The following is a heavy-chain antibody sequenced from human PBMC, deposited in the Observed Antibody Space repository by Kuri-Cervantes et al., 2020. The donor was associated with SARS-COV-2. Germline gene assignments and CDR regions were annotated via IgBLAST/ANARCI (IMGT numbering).Heavy chain of an antibody. V-gene: IGHV4-38-2*02. CDR3: ARDSSEITFGGETFDY. CDR2: IYHSGST. J-gene: IGHJ4*02. Sequence: AETLSLTCTVSGYSISSGYYWGWIRQPQGKGLEWIGSIYHSGSTYYNPSLKSRVTISVDTSKNQFPLKLSSVTAADTAVYYCARDSSEITFGGETFDYWGQGTLVTVSS. CDR1: GYSISSGYY. D-gene: IGHD3-16*01.